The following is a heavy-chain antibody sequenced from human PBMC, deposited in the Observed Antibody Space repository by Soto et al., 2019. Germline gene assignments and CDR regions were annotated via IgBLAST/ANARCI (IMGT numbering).Heavy chain of an antibody. CDR2: IYWDDDK. J-gene: IGHJ6*03. CDR1: GFSLSTSGVG. Sequence: SGPTLVKPTPTLTLTCTFSGFSLSTSGVGVGWIRQPPGKALEWLALIYWDDDKRYSPSLKSRLTITKDTSKNQVVLTMTNMDPVDTATYYCAHSKFEVVPAAMGPDYYYYMDVWGKGTTVTVSS. V-gene: IGHV2-5*02. CDR3: AHSKFEVVPAAMGPDYYYYMDV. D-gene: IGHD2-2*01.